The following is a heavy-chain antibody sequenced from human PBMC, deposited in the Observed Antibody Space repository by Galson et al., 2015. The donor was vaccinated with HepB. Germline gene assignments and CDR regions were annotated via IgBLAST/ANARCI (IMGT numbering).Heavy chain of an antibody. V-gene: IGHV3-74*01. J-gene: IGHJ4*02. CDR2: IRYDGTDT. CDR3: ATFMDTSLDVDY. Sequence: SLRLSCAASEFTFSDSWMHWVRQAPGKGLVWVSRIRYDGTDTYYADSVKGRFTISRDNSKDTLCLQMDSLRAEDTAVYYCATFMDTSLDVDYWGQGTLVTVSS. CDR1: EFTFSDSW. D-gene: IGHD5-18*01.